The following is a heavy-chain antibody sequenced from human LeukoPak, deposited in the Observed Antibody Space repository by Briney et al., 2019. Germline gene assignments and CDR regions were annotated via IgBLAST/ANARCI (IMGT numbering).Heavy chain of an antibody. CDR1: GFTFSRYS. D-gene: IGHD1-26*01. CDR3: ARVGATDYYYYYMDV. Sequence: GGSLRLSCAASGFTFSRYSMNWVRQAPGKGLEWVSSISSSSSYIYYADSVKGRFTISRDNAKNSLYLQMNSLRAEDTAVYYCARVGATDYYYYYMDVWGKGTTVTVSS. CDR2: ISSSSSYI. V-gene: IGHV3-21*01. J-gene: IGHJ6*03.